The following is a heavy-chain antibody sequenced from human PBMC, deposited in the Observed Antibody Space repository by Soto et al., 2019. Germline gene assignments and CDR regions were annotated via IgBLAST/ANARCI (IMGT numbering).Heavy chain of an antibody. J-gene: IGHJ4*02. CDR1: GWSFSGYY. D-gene: IGHD5-12*01. V-gene: IGHV4-34*01. CDR2: INHSGST. CDR3: ARKMATLDY. Sequence: PXETLSLTCSVYGWSFSGYYWSWIRQPPGKGLEWIGEINHSGSTNYNPSLKSRVTISVDTSKSQFSLKLSSVTAADTAVYYRARKMATLDYSGQGSLATVSS.